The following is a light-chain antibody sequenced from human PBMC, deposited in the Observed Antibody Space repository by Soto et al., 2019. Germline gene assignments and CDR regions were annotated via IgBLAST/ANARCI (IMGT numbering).Light chain of an antibody. V-gene: IGKV3-11*01. CDR1: QSVSSSY. CDR3: QQRSNLLT. Sequence: IVFTQSPSTLSLSPGKRATLSCRASQSVSSSYLAWYQQKPGQAPRLLIYDASNRATGIPARFSGSGSGTDFTLTISSLEPEDFAVYYCQQRSNLLTFGGGTKV. J-gene: IGKJ4*01. CDR2: DAS.